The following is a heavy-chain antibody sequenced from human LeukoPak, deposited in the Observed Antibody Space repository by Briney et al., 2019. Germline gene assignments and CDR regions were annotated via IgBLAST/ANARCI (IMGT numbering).Heavy chain of an antibody. CDR2: IYSGGST. D-gene: IGHD6-6*01. V-gene: IGHV3-23*01. J-gene: IGHJ4*02. CDR3: AKVETSSVFSSSSFDY. Sequence: GGSLRLSCAASGFTFSSYAMSWVRQAPGKGLKWVSVIYSGGSTYYADSVKGRFTISRDNSKNTLYLQMNSLRAEDTAVYYCAKVETSSVFSSSSFDYWGQGTLVTVSS. CDR1: GFTFSSYA.